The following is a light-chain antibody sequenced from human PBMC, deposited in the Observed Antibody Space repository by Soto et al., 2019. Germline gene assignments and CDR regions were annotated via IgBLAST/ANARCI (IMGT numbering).Light chain of an antibody. CDR1: SRDIGTSNL. CDR3: SAFTGTTYV. Sequence: QSALTQPASVSGSPGQSITISCTGTSRDIGTSNLVSWYQQYPGKAPKLMIYEVTKRPSGISYRFSGSKSGNTASLTISGLQPEDEADYYCSAFTGTTYVFGTGTKVTVL. CDR2: EVT. J-gene: IGLJ1*01. V-gene: IGLV2-14*02.